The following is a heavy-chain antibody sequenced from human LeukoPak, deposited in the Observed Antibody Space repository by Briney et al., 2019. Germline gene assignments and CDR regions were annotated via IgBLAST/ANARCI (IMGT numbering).Heavy chain of an antibody. CDR2: IYYSGSA. CDR1: GGSISDYS. CDR3: ARAGGVKTAALDLDY. Sequence: SETLSLTCTVSGGSISDYSWSWIRQPPGEGLEWIWNIYYSGSANHNPSLKSRVTISRDTSKDQFSLKLTSVTTADTAVYYCARAGGVKTAALDLDYWGQGTLVTVSS. D-gene: IGHD6-25*01. J-gene: IGHJ4*02. V-gene: IGHV4-59*01.